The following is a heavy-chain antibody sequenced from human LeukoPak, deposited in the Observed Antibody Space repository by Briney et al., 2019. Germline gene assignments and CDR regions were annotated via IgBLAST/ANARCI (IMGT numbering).Heavy chain of an antibody. CDR2: INAYNGDT. CDR3: ARDGSGVWFDY. J-gene: IGHJ4*02. D-gene: IGHD3-10*01. CDR1: GYTLTELS. V-gene: IGHV1-18*01. Sequence: GASVKVSCKVSGYTLTELSMHWVRQAPGQGLEWMAWINAYNGDTNYAQKLQGRVTLTTETSTSTAYMELRSLRSDDTAVYYCARDGSGVWFDYWGQGTLVTVSS.